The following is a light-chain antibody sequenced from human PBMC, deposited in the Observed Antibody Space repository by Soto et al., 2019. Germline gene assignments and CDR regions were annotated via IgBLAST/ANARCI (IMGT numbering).Light chain of an antibody. CDR1: QTVSSN. CDR2: GAS. Sequence: IVLTHSPATLSLSPGERVTLSCRASQTVSSNLAWYQQKPGQAPRLLIYGASTRATGFPARFSGSGSGTDFTLTINRLEPEDFALYYCQQYGSSPPTFGQGTKVDIK. CDR3: QQYGSSPPT. V-gene: IGKV3-20*01. J-gene: IGKJ1*01.